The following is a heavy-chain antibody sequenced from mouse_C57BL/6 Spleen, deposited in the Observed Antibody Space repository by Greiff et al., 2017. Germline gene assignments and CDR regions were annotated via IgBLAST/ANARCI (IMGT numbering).Heavy chain of an antibody. D-gene: IGHD1-1*01. Sequence: QVQLQQPGAELVRPGSSVKLSCKASGYTFTSYWMDWVKQRPGQGLEWIGNIYPSDSETHYNQKFKDKATLTVDKSSSTAYMQLSSLTSEDSAVYYCARDGSSWRYFDVWGTGTTVTVSS. V-gene: IGHV1-61*01. CDR2: IYPSDSET. CDR3: ARDGSSWRYFDV. J-gene: IGHJ1*03. CDR1: GYTFTSYW.